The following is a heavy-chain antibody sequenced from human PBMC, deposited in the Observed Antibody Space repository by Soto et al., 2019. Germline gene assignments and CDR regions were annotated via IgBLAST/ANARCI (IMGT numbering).Heavy chain of an antibody. V-gene: IGHV3-53*04. CDR3: ARPYYDYVWGSLHYYGMDV. J-gene: IGHJ6*02. Sequence: PGGSLRLSCAASGFTVSSNYMSWVRQAPGKGLEWVSVIYSGGSTYYADSVKGRFTISRHNSKNTLYLQMNSLRAEDTAVYYCARPYYDYVWGSLHYYGMDVWGQGTTVTVSS. D-gene: IGHD3-16*01. CDR1: GFTVSSNY. CDR2: IYSGGST.